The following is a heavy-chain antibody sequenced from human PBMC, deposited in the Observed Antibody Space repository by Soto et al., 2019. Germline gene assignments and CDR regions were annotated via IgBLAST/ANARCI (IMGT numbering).Heavy chain of an antibody. V-gene: IGHV1-69*13. CDR1: GGSFSRYA. CDR2: IIPIFGTA. CDR3: ASDHSIAVARTQYDY. Sequence: ASVKVSCKASGGSFSRYAISWVRQAPGQGLEWMGGIIPIFGTANYAQKFQGRVTITADESTSTAYMELSSLRSEDTAVYYCASDHSIAVARTQYDYSAQRTLVTVSS. J-gene: IGHJ4*02. D-gene: IGHD6-19*01.